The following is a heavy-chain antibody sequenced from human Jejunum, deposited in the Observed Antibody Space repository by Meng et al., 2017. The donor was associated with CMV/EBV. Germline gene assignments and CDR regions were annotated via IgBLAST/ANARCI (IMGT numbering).Heavy chain of an antibody. CDR2: IKQDGSAT. CDR3: VREDIVVFDY. Sequence: CAVSGFTYSHFWMSWVRQSPGMGLEWVANIKQDGSATYYADSVKGRFTISRDNAKNSLYLQMDNLRADDTAVYYCVREDIVVFDYWGQGTLVTVSS. V-gene: IGHV3-7*01. J-gene: IGHJ4*02. D-gene: IGHD2-15*01. CDR1: GFTYSHFW.